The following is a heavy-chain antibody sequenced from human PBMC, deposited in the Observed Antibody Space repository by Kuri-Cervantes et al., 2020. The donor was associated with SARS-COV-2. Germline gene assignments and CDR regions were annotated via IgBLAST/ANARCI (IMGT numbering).Heavy chain of an antibody. Sequence: GESLKISCAASGFTFSSYSMNCVRRAPGKGLEWVSSISSSSSYIYYADSVKGRFTISRDNAKNSLYLQMNSLRAEDTAVYYCARAGRWLQSTPFDYWGQGTLVTVSS. CDR1: GFTFSSYS. D-gene: IGHD5-24*01. V-gene: IGHV3-21*01. CDR3: ARAGRWLQSTPFDY. J-gene: IGHJ4*02. CDR2: ISSSSSYI.